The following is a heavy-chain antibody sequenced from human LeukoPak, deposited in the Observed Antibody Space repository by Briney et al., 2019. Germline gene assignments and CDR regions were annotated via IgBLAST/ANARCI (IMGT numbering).Heavy chain of an antibody. CDR1: GFTFSTYW. CDR2: IYSGGGT. V-gene: IGHV3-66*01. D-gene: IGHD3-22*01. Sequence: GGSLRLSCVASGFTFSTYWMHWVRQAPGKGLEWVSVIYSGGGTYYAASVKGRFTISRDNSKNTVSLQMNSLRAEDTAVYYCARVDHYYDSSGYYGAFDYWGQGTLVTVSS. CDR3: ARVDHYYDSSGYYGAFDY. J-gene: IGHJ4*02.